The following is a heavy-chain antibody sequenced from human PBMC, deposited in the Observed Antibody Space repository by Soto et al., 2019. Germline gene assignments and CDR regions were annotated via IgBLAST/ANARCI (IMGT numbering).Heavy chain of an antibody. CDR2: IYSGGST. D-gene: IGHD2-21*02. J-gene: IGHJ6*02. CDR3: ARDQRVTPRYYYYGMDV. Sequence: GGSKRVCWGAAGCNIVGNDGSWVSKATGKGLEWVSVIYSGGSTYYADSVKGRFTISRDNSKNTLYLQMNSLRAEDTAVYYCARDQRVTPRYYYYGMDVWGQGTTVTVSS. V-gene: IGHV3-53*01. CDR1: GCNIVGND.